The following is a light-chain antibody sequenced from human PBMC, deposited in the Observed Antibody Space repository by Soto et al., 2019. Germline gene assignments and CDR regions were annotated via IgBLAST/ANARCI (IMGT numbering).Light chain of an antibody. Sequence: EIVMTQSPATLSVSPGERATLSCRASQSVSSNLAWYQQKPGQAPRLLIYGVSTRATGIPARFSGSGSGTEFTLTISSLLSEDFAVYYCQQYNNWPQTFGQGTKVDIK. V-gene: IGKV3-15*01. J-gene: IGKJ1*01. CDR3: QQYNNWPQT. CDR2: GVS. CDR1: QSVSSN.